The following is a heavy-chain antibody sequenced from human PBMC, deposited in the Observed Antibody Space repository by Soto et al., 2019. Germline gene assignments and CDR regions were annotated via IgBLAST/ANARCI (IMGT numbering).Heavy chain of an antibody. CDR1: GFTFSSHS. J-gene: IGHJ5*02. D-gene: IGHD2-21*02. Sequence: GGSLRLSCAASGFTFSSHSMGWLRQAPGTGPEWVGFVDGSGYDTSYADSVKGRFTISRDNSENSLYLHMSSLRSEDTAVYYCASSLAYCGGDCPGWDPWGQGTLVTVSS. V-gene: IGHV3-23*01. CDR3: ASSLAYCGGDCPGWDP. CDR2: VDGSGYDT.